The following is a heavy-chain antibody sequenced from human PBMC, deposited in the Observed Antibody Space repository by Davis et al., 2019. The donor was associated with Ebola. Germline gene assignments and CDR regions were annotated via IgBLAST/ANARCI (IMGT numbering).Heavy chain of an antibody. J-gene: IGHJ6*03. CDR1: GYSFTSYW. Sequence: GESLKISCKGSGYSFTSYWIGWVRQMPGKGLEWMGMIYPGDSDTRYSPSFQGQVTISADNSISTAYLQWNSLKASDTAMYYCARLGDFWSSRPYMDVWGKGTTVTVSS. D-gene: IGHD3-3*01. V-gene: IGHV5-51*01. CDR2: IYPGDSDT. CDR3: ARLGDFWSSRPYMDV.